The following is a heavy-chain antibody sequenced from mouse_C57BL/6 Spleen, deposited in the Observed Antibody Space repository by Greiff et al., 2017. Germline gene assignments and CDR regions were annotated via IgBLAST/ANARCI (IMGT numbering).Heavy chain of an antibody. CDR3: ARQAYYYAMDY. CDR1: GFTFSSYG. J-gene: IGHJ4*01. Sequence: EVKVVESGGDLVKPGGSLKLSCAASGFTFSSYGMSWVRQTPDKRLAWVATISSGGSYTYYPDSVKGRFTISRDNAKNTLYLQMSSLKSEDTAMYYCARQAYYYAMDYWGQGTSVTVSS. CDR2: ISSGGSYT. V-gene: IGHV5-6*01.